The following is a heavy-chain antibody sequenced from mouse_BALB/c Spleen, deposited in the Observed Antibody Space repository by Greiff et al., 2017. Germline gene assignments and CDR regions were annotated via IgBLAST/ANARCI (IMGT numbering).Heavy chain of an antibody. V-gene: IGHV1S137*01. CDR3: AREEYYGYSAMDY. Sequence: QVQLQQSGAELVRPGVSVKISCKGSGYTFTDYAMHWVKQSHAKSLEWIGVISTYYGDASYNQKFKGKATMTVDKSSSTAYMELARLTSEDSAIYYCAREEYYGYSAMDYWGQGTSVTVSS. D-gene: IGHD1-2*01. CDR1: GYTFTDYA. J-gene: IGHJ4*01. CDR2: ISTYYGDA.